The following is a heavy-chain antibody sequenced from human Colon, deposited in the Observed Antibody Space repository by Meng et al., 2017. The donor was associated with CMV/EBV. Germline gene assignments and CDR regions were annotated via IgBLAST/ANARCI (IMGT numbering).Heavy chain of an antibody. D-gene: IGHD3-3*01. CDR3: VRRLPYNGYDW. J-gene: IGHJ4*02. V-gene: IGHV3-30*09. Sequence: GESLKISCAVSGFPVSANYMAWFRQAPGEGLEWVSIISYDGNSEKFADSVRGRFAISRDNAKKSLYLQMNSLRAEDTAVYYCVRRLPYNGYDWWGQGTVVTVSS. CDR1: GFPVSANY. CDR2: ISYDGNSE.